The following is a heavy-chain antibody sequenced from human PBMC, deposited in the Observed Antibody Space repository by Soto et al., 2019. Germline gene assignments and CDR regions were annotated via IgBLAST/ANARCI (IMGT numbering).Heavy chain of an antibody. D-gene: IGHD6-13*01. CDR2: IYYSGST. CDR1: GGSISGGGYY. CDR3: ATRSSYYYGMDV. V-gene: IGHV4-31*11. Sequence: SETLSLTCAVSGGSISGGGYYWSWIRQHPGKGLEWIGYIYYSGSTYYNPSLKSRVTISVDTSKNQFSLKLSSVTAADTAVYYCATRSSYYYGMDVWGQGTTVTVSS. J-gene: IGHJ6*02.